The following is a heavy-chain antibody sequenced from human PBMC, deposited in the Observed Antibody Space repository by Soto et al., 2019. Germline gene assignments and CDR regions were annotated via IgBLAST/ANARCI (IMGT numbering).Heavy chain of an antibody. CDR2: IIPIFGTA. Sequence: SVKVSCKASGGTFSSYAISWVRQAPGQGLEWMGGIIPIFGTANYAQKFQGRVTITADKSTSTAYMELSSLRSEDTAVYYCARDQYSSSSEEPMFLKYYYYYYGMDVWGQGTTVTVSS. CDR3: ARDQYSSSSEEPMFLKYYYYYYGMDV. V-gene: IGHV1-69*06. CDR1: GGTFSSYA. D-gene: IGHD6-6*01. J-gene: IGHJ6*02.